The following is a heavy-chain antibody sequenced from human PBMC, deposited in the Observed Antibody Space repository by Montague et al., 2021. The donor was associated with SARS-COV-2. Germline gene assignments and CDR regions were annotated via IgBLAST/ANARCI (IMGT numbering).Heavy chain of an antibody. D-gene: IGHD6-13*01. CDR2: IDWDDDK. V-gene: IGHV2-70*11. Sequence: VKPTQTLTLTCTFSGFSLSTSGMCVSWIRQPPGKALEWLARIDWDDDKYYSTSLKTRLTISKYTSKNQVVLTMTNMDPVDTATYYCARMYVAAAGLCMGVWGQGTTVTVSS. CDR3: ARMYVAAAGLCMGV. J-gene: IGHJ6*02. CDR1: GFSLSTSGMC.